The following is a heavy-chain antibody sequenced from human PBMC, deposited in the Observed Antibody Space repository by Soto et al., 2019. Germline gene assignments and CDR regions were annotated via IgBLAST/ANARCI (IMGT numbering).Heavy chain of an antibody. CDR3: AADRCLKGVGYLGWW. CDR1: GVTFSNAW. Sequence: EVQLVESGGGLVKPGGSLRLSCAASGVTFSNAWMNWVRQAPGKGLEWVGRIKSKTDGGTTDYAAPVKGRFTISRDDSKNTLYLQMNGRKTEGSAVYYCAADRCLKGVGYLGWWWGQGTLVTVSS. J-gene: IGHJ4*02. CDR2: IKSKTDGGTT. D-gene: IGHD2-8*01. V-gene: IGHV3-15*07.